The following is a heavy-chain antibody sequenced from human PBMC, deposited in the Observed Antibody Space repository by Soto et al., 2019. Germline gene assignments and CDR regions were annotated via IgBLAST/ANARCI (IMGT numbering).Heavy chain of an antibody. J-gene: IGHJ4*02. D-gene: IGHD6-19*01. V-gene: IGHV4-59*01. CDR3: AKDWFTSGWPVFDY. CDR2: INNIGST. CDR1: GDSITNFY. Sequence: SETLSLTCTFSGDSITNFYWSWIRQPPGKGLEWLGYINNIGSTNYNPSLKSRVTISVDTSKNQVSLKLTSVTAADTAVYYCAKDWFTSGWPVFDYWGQGTLGPVSA.